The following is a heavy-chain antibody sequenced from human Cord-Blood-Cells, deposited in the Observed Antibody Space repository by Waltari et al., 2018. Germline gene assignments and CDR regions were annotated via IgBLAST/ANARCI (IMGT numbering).Heavy chain of an antibody. CDR1: GARVPRHRAA. V-gene: IGHV6-1*01. CDR3: ARELGIWYFDL. J-gene: IGHJ2*01. Sequence: QVQLQQSGPGLVKPSQTLSLPCPIHGARVPRHRAAWTLIRQSPSRGLEWLGRTYYRSKWYNDYAVSVKSRITINPDTSKNQFSLQLNSVTPEDTAVYYCARELGIWYFDLWGRGTLVTVSS. D-gene: IGHD7-27*01. CDR2: TYYRSKWYN.